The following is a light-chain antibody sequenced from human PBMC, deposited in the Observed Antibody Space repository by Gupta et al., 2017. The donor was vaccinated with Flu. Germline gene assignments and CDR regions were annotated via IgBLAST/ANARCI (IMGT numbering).Light chain of an antibody. CDR2: EVS. CDR1: SSYVGGNDY. Sequence: TGTSSYVGGNDYVCWYHHHPDQAPDLLIFEVSSRHAALPARFSASKSATTASLTTPGLHAEDDAYYYCHSYKTSNNVFVFGGGTKLTVL. CDR3: HSYKTSNNVFV. V-gene: IGLV2-14*01. J-gene: IGLJ2*01.